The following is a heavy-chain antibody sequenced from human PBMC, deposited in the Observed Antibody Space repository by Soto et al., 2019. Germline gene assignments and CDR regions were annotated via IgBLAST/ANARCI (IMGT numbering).Heavy chain of an antibody. V-gene: IGHV4-59*01. J-gene: IGHJ4*02. Sequence: NPAETLSLACTVSVASITSSFWSWIWHSPGNGLEWIAYVYHTGATNYNPSLRSRVTISLETSRSQFSLNLTSLSTADTAVYFCARGGNRYSNVASGVGGFDYWGQGSLVTVSS. D-gene: IGHD5-12*01. CDR2: VYHTGAT. CDR3: ARGGNRYSNVASGVGGFDY. CDR1: VASITSSF.